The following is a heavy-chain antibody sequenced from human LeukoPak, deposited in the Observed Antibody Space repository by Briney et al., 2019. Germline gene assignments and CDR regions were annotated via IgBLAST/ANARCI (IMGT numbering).Heavy chain of an antibody. CDR3: ARDRGYDIVLDY. D-gene: IGHD3-9*01. CDR2: ISSSSSYI. V-gene: IGHV3-21*01. Sequence: GGSLRLSCAASGFTFSSYSMNWVRQAPGKGLEWVSSISSSSSYIYYADSVKGRFTISRDNAKNSLYLQMNSLRAEDTAVYYCARDRGYDIVLDYWGQGTLATVSS. CDR1: GFTFSSYS. J-gene: IGHJ4*02.